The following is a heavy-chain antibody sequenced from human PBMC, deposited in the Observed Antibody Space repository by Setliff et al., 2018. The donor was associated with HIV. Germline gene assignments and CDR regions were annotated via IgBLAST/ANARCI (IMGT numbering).Heavy chain of an antibody. D-gene: IGHD3-3*01. V-gene: IGHV4-59*11. Sequence: PSETLSLTCAVSGGSISSHYWSWIRLPPGKGLEWIGTRYRNGNTNQNPSLKSRVAISVDTSKNLFFLKLTSVTPADTAFYYCARGIENFWSGYIRWGQGTLVTVSS. CDR3: ARGIENFWSGYIR. CDR2: RYRNGNT. CDR1: GGSISSHY. J-gene: IGHJ4*02.